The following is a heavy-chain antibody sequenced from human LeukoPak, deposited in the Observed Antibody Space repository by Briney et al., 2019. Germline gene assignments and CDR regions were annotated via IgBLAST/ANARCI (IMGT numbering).Heavy chain of an antibody. CDR1: GYTFTCYY. CDR3: AREGGNGYYDSSGPIDY. J-gene: IGHJ4*02. V-gene: IGHV1-2*02. D-gene: IGHD3-22*01. Sequence: GASVKVSCKSSGYTFTCYYMHWARQAPGQGLEWMGWINPNSGGTNYAQKFQGRVTMTRDTSISTAYMELSRLRSDDTAVYYCAREGGNGYYDSSGPIDYWGQGTLVTVSS. CDR2: INPNSGGT.